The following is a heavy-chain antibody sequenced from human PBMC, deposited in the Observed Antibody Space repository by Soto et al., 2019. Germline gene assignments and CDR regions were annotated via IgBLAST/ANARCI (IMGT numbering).Heavy chain of an antibody. CDR3: ARDRSTYGGGGTGEVKENWFDP. Sequence: QVQLRESGPGVVKASETLSLTCSVSGASISRYYWSWIRQSPGKGLEWIGYAYYSGDTGYNPSLKSRVSMAIHTSKNQVSLKLTSVTAADTAVYYCARDRSTYGGGGTGEVKENWFDPWGQGALVTVSS. J-gene: IGHJ5*02. V-gene: IGHV4-59*01. D-gene: IGHD2-8*01. CDR1: GASISRYY. CDR2: AYYSGDT.